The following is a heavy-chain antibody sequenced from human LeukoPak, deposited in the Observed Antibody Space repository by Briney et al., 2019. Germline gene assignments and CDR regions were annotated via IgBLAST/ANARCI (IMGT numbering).Heavy chain of an antibody. CDR1: GGSISSYY. V-gene: IGHV4-59*01. CDR2: FYYSGST. J-gene: IGHJ4*02. D-gene: IGHD6-13*01. Sequence: PSETLSLTCTVSGGSISSYYWSWIRQPPGKALEWIGYFYYSGSTNYNPSLKSRVTISVDRSKNQFSLKMSSVTAADTAVYYYARHTDYGSSFNYWGQGTLVTVSS. CDR3: ARHTDYGSSFNY.